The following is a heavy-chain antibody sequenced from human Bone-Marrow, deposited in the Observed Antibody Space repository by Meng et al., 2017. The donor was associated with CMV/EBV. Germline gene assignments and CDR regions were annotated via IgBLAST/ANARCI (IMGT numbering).Heavy chain of an antibody. CDR1: GYTFTDYT. D-gene: IGHD2-21*01. J-gene: IGHJ4*02. Sequence: GSVKVSCKASGYTFTDYTLHRVRQAPGQGLDWLVWRNTSTGGTRIAPKFQDRLTMTTDNSINTVYKALIGRTSDDTAFYYCAGDVSLGGADLDFWGRGALVTVSS. CDR3: AGDVSLGGADLDF. CDR2: RNTSTGGT. V-gene: IGHV1-2*02.